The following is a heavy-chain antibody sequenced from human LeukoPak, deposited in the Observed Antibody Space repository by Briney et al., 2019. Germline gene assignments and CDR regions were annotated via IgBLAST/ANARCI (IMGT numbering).Heavy chain of an antibody. CDR3: AREGGSRVVIYFDY. V-gene: IGHV3-48*03. D-gene: IGHD1-26*01. CDR2: ISSSGSTI. J-gene: IGHJ4*02. Sequence: GGSLRLSCVASGFTFSSYEMNWVRQAPGKGLEWVSYISSSGSTIYYADSVKGRFTISRDNAKNSLYLLMNSLRAEDTAVYYCAREGGSRVVIYFDYWGQGTLVTVSS. CDR1: GFTFSSYE.